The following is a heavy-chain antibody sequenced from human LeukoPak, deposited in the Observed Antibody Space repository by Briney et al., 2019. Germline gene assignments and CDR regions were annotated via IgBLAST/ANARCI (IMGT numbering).Heavy chain of an antibody. J-gene: IGHJ4*02. D-gene: IGHD1-26*01. Sequence: ASVKVSCKASGYTFTSYYMHWVRQAPGQGLEWMGIINPSGGSTIYAQRFQGRVTMTSDTSTSTVYMELSSLRSEGTAVYYCASGTYSGSYYYFDYWGQGTLVTVSS. CDR1: GYTFTSYY. CDR2: INPSGGST. CDR3: ASGTYSGSYYYFDY. V-gene: IGHV1-46*01.